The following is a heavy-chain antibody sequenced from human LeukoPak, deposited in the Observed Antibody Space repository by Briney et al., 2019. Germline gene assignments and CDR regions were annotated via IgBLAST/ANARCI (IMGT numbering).Heavy chain of an antibody. Sequence: ASVKVPCKASGYTFTSYDINWVRQATGQGLEWMGWMNPNSGNTGYAQKFQGRVTMTRNTSISTAYMELSSLRSEDTAVYYWAAHSSGWYEGFDPWGQGTLVTVSS. CDR2: MNPNSGNT. CDR1: GYTFTSYD. D-gene: IGHD6-19*01. V-gene: IGHV1-8*01. J-gene: IGHJ5*02. CDR3: AAHSSGWYEGFDP.